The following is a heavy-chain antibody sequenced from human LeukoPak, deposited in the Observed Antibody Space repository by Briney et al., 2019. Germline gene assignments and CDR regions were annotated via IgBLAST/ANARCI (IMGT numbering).Heavy chain of an antibody. CDR3: ALHPGSRPPFPSGDY. D-gene: IGHD1-14*01. CDR1: GGTFSSYA. J-gene: IGHJ4*02. V-gene: IGHV1-69*05. CDR2: IIPIFGTA. Sequence: ASVKVSCKASGGTFSSYAISWVRQAPGQGLEWMGGIIPIFGTANYAQKFQGRVAITTDESTSTAYTELSSLRSEDTAVYYCALHPGSRPPFPSGDYWGQGTLVTVSS.